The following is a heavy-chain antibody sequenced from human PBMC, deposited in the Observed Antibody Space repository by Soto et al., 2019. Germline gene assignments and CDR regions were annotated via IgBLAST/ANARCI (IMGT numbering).Heavy chain of an antibody. CDR2: IYYSGST. Sequence: ASETLSLTCTVSGGSISSGDYYWSWIRQPPGKGLEWIGYIYYSGSTYYNPSLKSRVTISVDTSKNQFSLKLSSVTAADTAVYYCARGRYGFLDWFDPWGQGTLVTVSS. V-gene: IGHV4-30-4*01. CDR3: ARGRYGFLDWFDP. J-gene: IGHJ5*02. D-gene: IGHD3-3*01. CDR1: GGSISSGDYY.